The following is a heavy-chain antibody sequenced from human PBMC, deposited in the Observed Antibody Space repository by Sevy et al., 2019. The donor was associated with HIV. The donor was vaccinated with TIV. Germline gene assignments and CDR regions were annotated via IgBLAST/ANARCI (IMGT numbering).Heavy chain of an antibody. Sequence: GGSLRLSCAVSGFSGFTFSSFVISWVRQAPGKGLEWVSAISGSGGSTYYANSVKGRFTISRDKSKKMLDLEMNRLRAEDTAVYYSAKGDPGCFQHWGQGTLVTVSS. CDR2: ISGSGGST. J-gene: IGHJ1*01. CDR3: AKGDPGCFQH. V-gene: IGHV3-23*01. CDR1: GFSGFTFSSFV. D-gene: IGHD3-10*01.